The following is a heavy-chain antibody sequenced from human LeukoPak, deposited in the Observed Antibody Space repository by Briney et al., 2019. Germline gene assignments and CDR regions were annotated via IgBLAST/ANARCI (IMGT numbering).Heavy chain of an antibody. D-gene: IGHD4-17*01. J-gene: IGHJ5*02. Sequence: ASVKVSCKASGYSFTGHYMHWVRQAPGQGLEWMGWINPKSGGTNYAQKFQGRVTMTRDTSISTVYMELSSLRSEDTAVYYCARDLAAYGDYVSWGQGTLVTVSS. CDR2: INPKSGGT. CDR1: GYSFTGHY. CDR3: ARDLAAYGDYVS. V-gene: IGHV1-2*02.